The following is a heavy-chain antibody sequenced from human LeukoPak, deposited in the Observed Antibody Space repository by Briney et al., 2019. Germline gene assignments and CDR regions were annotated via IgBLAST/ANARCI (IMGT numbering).Heavy chain of an antibody. CDR3: TWSGEAD. Sequence: GGSLRLSCAAFGFSFRSYWMSWVRRAPGKGLEWVSDIKKDGSERYYVDSVKGRFTISRDNAKNSLFLQMNSLRAEDTAVYYCTWSGEADWGQGTLVTVSS. J-gene: IGHJ4*02. CDR1: GFSFRSYW. CDR2: IKKDGSER. D-gene: IGHD3-3*01. V-gene: IGHV3-7*01.